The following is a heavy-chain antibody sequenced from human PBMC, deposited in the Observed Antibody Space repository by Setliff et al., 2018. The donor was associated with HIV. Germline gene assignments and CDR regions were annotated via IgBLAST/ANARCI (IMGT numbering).Heavy chain of an antibody. CDR3: ARGRKGLDFDY. V-gene: IGHV4-61*02. CDR2: IYTSGST. Sequence: SETLSLTCSVSGGSISSGTDYWSWVRQPAGKGLEWIGRIYTSGSTNYNPSLKSRVTISLDTSKNQFSLKLSSVTAADTAVYYCARGRKGLDFDYWGQGMLVTVSS. J-gene: IGHJ4*02. CDR1: GGSISSGTDY.